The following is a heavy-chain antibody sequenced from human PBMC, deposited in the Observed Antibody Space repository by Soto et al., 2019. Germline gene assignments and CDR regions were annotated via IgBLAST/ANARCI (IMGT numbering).Heavy chain of an antibody. J-gene: IGHJ4*02. Sequence: SETLSLTCTVSGGSISSGDYYWSWIRQPPGKGLEWIGYIYYSGSTYYNPSLKSRVTISVDTSKNQFSLKLSSVTAADTAVYYCARLSSGYYYAYFDYWGQGTLVTVSS. D-gene: IGHD3-22*01. V-gene: IGHV4-30-4*01. CDR1: GGSISSGDYY. CDR2: IYYSGST. CDR3: ARLSSGYYYAYFDY.